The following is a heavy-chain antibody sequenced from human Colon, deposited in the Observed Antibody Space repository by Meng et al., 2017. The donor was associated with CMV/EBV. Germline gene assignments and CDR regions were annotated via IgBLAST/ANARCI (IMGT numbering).Heavy chain of an antibody. Sequence: SGFTELTFNKYWMPWVRQAPGQGLEWVATVDQDGSQGFYADFVKGRFTISRDNAKSLVFLQMNNLRPDDTAVYFCARHVYYRFDFWGQGALVTVSS. CDR2: VDQDGSQG. CDR1: ELTFNKYW. V-gene: IGHV3-7*01. CDR3: ARHVYYRFDF. D-gene: IGHD3-10*01. J-gene: IGHJ4*02.